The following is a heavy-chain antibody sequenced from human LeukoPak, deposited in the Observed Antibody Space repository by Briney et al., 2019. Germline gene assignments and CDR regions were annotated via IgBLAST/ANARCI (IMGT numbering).Heavy chain of an antibody. CDR3: AKGIYSSGWSYFDY. Sequence: GGSLRLPCAASGFTFSNSAMSWVRQAPGKGLDWVSTLSGSGITTYYADSVKGRFTISRDNSKNALYLPMNSLRADDTAVYYCAKGIYSSGWSYFDYWGHGTLVTVSS. J-gene: IGHJ4*01. CDR2: LSGSGITT. D-gene: IGHD6-19*01. V-gene: IGHV3-23*01. CDR1: GFTFSNSA.